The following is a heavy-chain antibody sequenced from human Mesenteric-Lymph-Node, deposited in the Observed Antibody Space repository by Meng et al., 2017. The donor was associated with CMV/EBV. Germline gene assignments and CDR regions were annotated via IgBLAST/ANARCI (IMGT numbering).Heavy chain of an antibody. CDR1: GGSFSGNY. Sequence: SETLSLTCVVYGGSFSGNYWSWIRQPPGKGLEWIGEIRHGESTNYSPSLKSRVTISVDTSKNQFSLKLSSVTAADTAVYYCARVSIARPFSGIDYWGQGTLVTVSS. D-gene: IGHD6-6*01. CDR2: IRHGEST. CDR3: ARVSIARPFSGIDY. J-gene: IGHJ4*02. V-gene: IGHV4-34*01.